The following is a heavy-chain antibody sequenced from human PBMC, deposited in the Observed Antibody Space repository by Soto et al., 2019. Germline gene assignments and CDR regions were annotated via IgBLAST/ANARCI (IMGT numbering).Heavy chain of an antibody. Sequence: PGGSLRLSCAASGFTFSSYAMGWVRQGPGKGLEWVAVVSIGGSTHYADSVRGRFTISRDNSKNTLSLQWSSLRASDTAIYYCARYHVVIDEINWFDPWGQGTQVTVSS. V-gene: IGHV3-23*01. J-gene: IGHJ5*02. CDR3: ARYHVVIDEINWFDP. CDR1: GFTFSSYA. D-gene: IGHD2-21*01. CDR2: VSIGGST.